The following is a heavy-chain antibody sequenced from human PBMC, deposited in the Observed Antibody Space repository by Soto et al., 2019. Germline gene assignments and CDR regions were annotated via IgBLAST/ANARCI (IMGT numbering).Heavy chain of an antibody. CDR1: GFSLSTSGVG. J-gene: IGHJ4*02. Sequence: QITLKESGPPLVKPTQTLTLTCTFSGFSLSTSGVGVGWIRQPPGKALEWLALSYWDDDKRYSPSLKSRLTLTKDTSKNQVVLTMTNMDPVDTATYYCAPRLAPTGLFDYWGQGTLVTVSS. D-gene: IGHD1-1*01. CDR2: SYWDDDK. CDR3: APRLAPTGLFDY. V-gene: IGHV2-5*02.